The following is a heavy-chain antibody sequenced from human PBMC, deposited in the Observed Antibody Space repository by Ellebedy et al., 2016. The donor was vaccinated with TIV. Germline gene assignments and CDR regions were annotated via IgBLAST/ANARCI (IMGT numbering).Heavy chain of an antibody. CDR1: GYTFSDYY. CDR3: ARPLETTELYFQN. V-gene: IGHV3-21*01. D-gene: IGHD4-11*01. CDR2: ISTGGSFI. J-gene: IGHJ1*01. Sequence: GESLKISXAASGYTFSDYYMAWVRQAPGKGLEWVASISTGGSFIDYADSVKGRFTISRDNSKNSLYLQMNSLRAEDTAVYFCARPLETTELYFQNWGQGTLVTVSS.